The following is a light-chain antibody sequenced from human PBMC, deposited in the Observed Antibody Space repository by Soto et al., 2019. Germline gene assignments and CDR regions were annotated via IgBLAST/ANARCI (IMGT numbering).Light chain of an antibody. Sequence: DIPMTQSPSTLSASVGDRVTITCRASQSISSWLAWYQQKPGKAPKLLIYKASSLESGVPSRFSGSGSGTEFTLTISSLQPDYFATYYCQQYNSYSTFGQGTKVDIK. CDR2: KAS. J-gene: IGKJ1*01. V-gene: IGKV1-5*03. CDR1: QSISSW. CDR3: QQYNSYST.